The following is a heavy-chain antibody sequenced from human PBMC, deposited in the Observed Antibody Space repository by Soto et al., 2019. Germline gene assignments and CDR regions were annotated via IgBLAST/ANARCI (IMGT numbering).Heavy chain of an antibody. Sequence: GGSLRLSCAASGFTFSSYSMNWVRQAPGKGLEWVSSISSSSSYIYYADSVKGRFTISRDNAKNSLYLQMNSLRAEDTAVYYCARELKYYDFWSGYHDAFDIWGQGTMVTVSS. CDR2: ISSSSSYI. CDR3: ARELKYYDFWSGYHDAFDI. V-gene: IGHV3-21*01. J-gene: IGHJ3*02. CDR1: GFTFSSYS. D-gene: IGHD3-3*01.